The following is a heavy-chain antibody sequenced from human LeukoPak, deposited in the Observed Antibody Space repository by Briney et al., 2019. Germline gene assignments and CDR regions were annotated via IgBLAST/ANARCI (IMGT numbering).Heavy chain of an antibody. J-gene: IGHJ3*01. CDR1: GFSFSSYY. Sequence: GGSLRLSCAASGFSFSSYYVNWVRQAPGKGLEWVSCISSSSTYIYYADSVRGRFTISRDNSKNTLYLQMNSLRAEDMAIYYCAKAVNFGVVTSDGFHVWGQGTKVTVSA. D-gene: IGHD3-3*01. CDR3: AKAVNFGVVTSDGFHV. V-gene: IGHV3-21*04. CDR2: ISSSSTYI.